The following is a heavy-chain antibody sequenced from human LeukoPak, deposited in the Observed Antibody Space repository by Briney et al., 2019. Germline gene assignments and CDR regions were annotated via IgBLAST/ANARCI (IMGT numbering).Heavy chain of an antibody. CDR1: GFSFSDYA. J-gene: IGHJ4*02. V-gene: IGHV3-30*02. CDR2: IRYDGSNK. Sequence: PGGSLRLSCAASGFSFSDYAIYWVRQTPGKGLEWVAFIRYDGSNKYYADPVKGRFTISRDNSKNTLYLQMNSLRAEDTAVYYCAKCGPYYDILTGYLDYWGQGTLVTVSS. CDR3: AKCGPYYDILTGYLDY. D-gene: IGHD3-9*01.